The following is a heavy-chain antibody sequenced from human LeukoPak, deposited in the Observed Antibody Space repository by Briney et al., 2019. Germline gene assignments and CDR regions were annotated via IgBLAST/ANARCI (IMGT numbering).Heavy chain of an antibody. J-gene: IGHJ6*02. V-gene: IGHV3-7*03. Sequence: GGSLRLSCAASGFTFSSYWMSWVRQAPGKGLEWVANIKQDGREKYYVDSVKGRFTISRDNAKNSLYLQMNSLRAEDTAVYYCARDGASSSWYFFYYYGMDVWGQGTTVTVSS. CDR3: ARDGASSSWYFFYYYGMDV. D-gene: IGHD6-13*01. CDR1: GFTFSSYW. CDR2: IKQDGREK.